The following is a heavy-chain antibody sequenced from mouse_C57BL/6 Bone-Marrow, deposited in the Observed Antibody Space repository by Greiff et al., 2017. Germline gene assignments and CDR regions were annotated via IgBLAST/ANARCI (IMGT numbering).Heavy chain of an antibody. J-gene: IGHJ1*03. CDR1: GYTFTNYW. CDR3: ARWDYGNYDWYFDV. CDR2: IYPGGGYT. Sequence: VKLKESGAELVRPGTSVKMSCKASGYTFTNYWIGSAKHRPGHGPEWIGDIYPGGGYTNYNEKFKGKATLTADKSSSTAYMQFSSLTSEDSAIYYCARWDYGNYDWYFDVWGTGTTVTVSS. D-gene: IGHD2-1*01. V-gene: IGHV1-63*01.